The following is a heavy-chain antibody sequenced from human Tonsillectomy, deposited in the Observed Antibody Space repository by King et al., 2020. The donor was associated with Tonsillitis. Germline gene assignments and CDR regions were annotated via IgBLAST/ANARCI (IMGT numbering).Heavy chain of an antibody. D-gene: IGHD4-17*01. Sequence: VQLQESGPGLVKPSETLSLTCTVSGGSISSYYWSWIRQPPGKGLEWIGYVYYSGSTNYDPSLKTRVTISVDTSKNQVSLKLSSVTAADTAVYYCARVSDDYGDEAFDYWGQGTLVTVSS. CDR3: ARVSDDYGDEAFDY. V-gene: IGHV4-59*01. CDR2: VYYSGST. CDR1: GGSISSYY. J-gene: IGHJ4*02.